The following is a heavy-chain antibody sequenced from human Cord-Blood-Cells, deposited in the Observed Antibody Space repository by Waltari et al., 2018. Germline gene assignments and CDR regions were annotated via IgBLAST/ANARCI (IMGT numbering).Heavy chain of an antibody. J-gene: IGHJ6*02. CDR3: ARGGVLEWLLYGSYYYYGMDV. D-gene: IGHD3-3*01. CDR2: INHSGST. CDR1: GGSFSGYY. Sequence: QVQLQQWGAGLLKPSETLSLTCAVYGGSFSGYYWSWIRQPPGKGLEWIGEINHSGSTNYYPSLKSRVTISVDTSKNQFSLKLSSVTAADTAVYYCARGGVLEWLLYGSYYYYGMDVWGQGTTVTVSS. V-gene: IGHV4-34*01.